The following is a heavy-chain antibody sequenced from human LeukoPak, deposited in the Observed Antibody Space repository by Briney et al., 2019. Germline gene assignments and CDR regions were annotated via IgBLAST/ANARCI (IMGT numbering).Heavy chain of an antibody. CDR1: GFSLSTSGVG. Sequence: SGPTLVNPTQTLTLTCTFSGFSLSTSGVGVGWIRQPPGKALEWLALIYWDDDKRYSPSLKSRLTITKDTSKNQVVLTMTNMDPVDTATYYCALTIPAAIDIRFDYWGQGTLVTVSS. J-gene: IGHJ4*02. D-gene: IGHD2-2*01. V-gene: IGHV2-5*02. CDR3: ALTIPAAIDIRFDY. CDR2: IYWDDDK.